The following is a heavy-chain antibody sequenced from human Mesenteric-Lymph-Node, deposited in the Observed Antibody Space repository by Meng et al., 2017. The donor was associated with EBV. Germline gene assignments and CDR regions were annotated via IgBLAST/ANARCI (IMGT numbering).Heavy chain of an antibody. Sequence: GQPQQWGAGLLKPSETLSLNCAVYGGSFRGFYWTWIRQSPGRDLEWIGEINHSGFSKYNPSLKSRLTISLDTSKNQVSLTLGSVTAADTAVYYCARIRSIWGTYQNYYFDSWGQGTLVTVSS. CDR2: INHSGFS. CDR3: ARIRSIWGTYQNYYFDS. D-gene: IGHD3-16*02. V-gene: IGHV4-34*01. CDR1: GGSFRGFY. J-gene: IGHJ4*02.